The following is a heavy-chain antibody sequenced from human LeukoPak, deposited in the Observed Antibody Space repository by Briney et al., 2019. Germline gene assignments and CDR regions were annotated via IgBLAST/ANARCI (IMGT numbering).Heavy chain of an antibody. Sequence: ASVTVSCKTSGYTFTSYGISWVRQAPGQGLEGMGWISADNGKTNYAQKLQGRVTMTTDTSTSTAYMELRSLRSDDTAVYYCARDRLLILTGYAADYWGQGTLVTVSS. CDR3: ARDRLLILTGYAADY. V-gene: IGHV1-18*01. CDR1: GYTFTSYG. J-gene: IGHJ4*02. CDR2: ISADNGKT. D-gene: IGHD3-9*01.